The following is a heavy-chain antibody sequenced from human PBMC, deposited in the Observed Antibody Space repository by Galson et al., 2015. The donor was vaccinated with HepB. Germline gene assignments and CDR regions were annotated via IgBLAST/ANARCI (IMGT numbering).Heavy chain of an antibody. CDR3: ARFKEVVGPWAAPRYFDL. D-gene: IGHD1-26*01. V-gene: IGHV3-7*03. Sequence: SLRLSCAASGFTFSSYWMSWVRQAPGKGLEWVANIKQDGSEKYYVDSVKGRFTISRDNAKNSLYLQMNSLRAEDTAVYYCARFKEVVGPWAAPRYFDLWGRGTLVTVSS. CDR1: GFTFSSYW. CDR2: IKQDGSEK. J-gene: IGHJ2*01.